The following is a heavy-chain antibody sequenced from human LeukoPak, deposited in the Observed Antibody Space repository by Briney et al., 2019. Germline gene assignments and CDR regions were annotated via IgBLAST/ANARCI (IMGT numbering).Heavy chain of an antibody. V-gene: IGHV4-31*03. CDR1: GGSISSRDHY. D-gene: IGHD2-15*01. CDR2: IFYSGST. Sequence: SETLSLTCSVSGGSISSRDHYWSWIRQHPGKGLEWIGYIFYSGSTHYNPSLKSRVTISVDPSKNQFSLKLSSVTAADTAVYYCARDRYFDLSSRPGGGTGWGQGTLVTVSS. CDR3: ARDRYFDLSSRPGGGTG. J-gene: IGHJ4*02.